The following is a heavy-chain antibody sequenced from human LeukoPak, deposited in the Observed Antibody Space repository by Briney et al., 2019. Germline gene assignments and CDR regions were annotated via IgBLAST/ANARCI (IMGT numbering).Heavy chain of an antibody. CDR2: INHSGST. CDR3: ARGISYMITFGGVIAPYYFDY. V-gene: IGHV4-34*01. J-gene: IGHJ4*02. D-gene: IGHD3-16*02. CDR1: GGSFSGYY. Sequence: PSETLSLTCAVYGGSFSGYYWSWIRQPPGKGLEWIGEINHSGSTNYNPSLKSRVTISVDTSKNQFSLKLSSVTAADTAVYYRARGISYMITFGGVIAPYYFDYWGQGTLVTVSS.